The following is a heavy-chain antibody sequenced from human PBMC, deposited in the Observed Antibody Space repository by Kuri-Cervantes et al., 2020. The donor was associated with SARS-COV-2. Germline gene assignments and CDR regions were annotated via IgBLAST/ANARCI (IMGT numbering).Heavy chain of an antibody. J-gene: IGHJ4*02. CDR2: IYYSGST. CDR1: GGSISSYY. Sequence: GSLRLSCTVSGGSISSYYWSWIRQPPGKGLEWIGYIYYSGSTNYNPSLKSRVTISVDTSKNQFSLKLSSVTAADTAVYYCAGEGYCSGGSCFDYWGQGTLVTVSS. D-gene: IGHD2-15*01. CDR3: AGEGYCSGGSCFDY. V-gene: IGHV4-59*01.